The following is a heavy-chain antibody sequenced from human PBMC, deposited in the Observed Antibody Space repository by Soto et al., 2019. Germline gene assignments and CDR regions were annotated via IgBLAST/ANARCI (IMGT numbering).Heavy chain of an antibody. CDR1: GFTFSAYW. V-gene: IGHV3-7*03. CDR2: IKQDGSEK. J-gene: IGHJ3*02. CDR3: ARDGTDDAFDI. Sequence: GGSLRLSCAASGFTFSAYWMNWVRQAPGKGLEWVAKIKQDGSEKYYVDSVKGRFTISRDNAKTSLYLQMNSLRAEDTAVYYCARDGTDDAFDIWGQGTMVTVSS.